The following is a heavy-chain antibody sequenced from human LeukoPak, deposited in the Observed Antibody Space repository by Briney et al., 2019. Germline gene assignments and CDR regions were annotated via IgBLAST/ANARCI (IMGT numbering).Heavy chain of an antibody. CDR2: MNPNSGNT. D-gene: IGHD3-22*01. Sequence: ASVKVSCKASGYTFTSYDINWVRQATGQGLEWMGWMNPNSGNTGYAQKFQGRVTMTTDTSTSTAYMELRSLRSDDTAVYYCASTSYYDSSGYYGAYDYWGQGTLVTVSS. J-gene: IGHJ4*02. CDR1: GYTFTSYD. V-gene: IGHV1-8*01. CDR3: ASTSYYDSSGYYGAYDY.